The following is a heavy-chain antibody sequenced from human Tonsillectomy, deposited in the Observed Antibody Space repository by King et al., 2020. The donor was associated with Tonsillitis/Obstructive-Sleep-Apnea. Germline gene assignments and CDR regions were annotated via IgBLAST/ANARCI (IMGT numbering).Heavy chain of an antibody. J-gene: IGHJ5*02. Sequence: VQLVESGGGVVRPGGSLRLSCAASGVTFDDYGMSWVRQGPGKGLEWGSGSNWNGGRPGYAELVKGRFTNSRDNAKNSLYLQMNSLRAEDPALYYCARDDYCSSTSCNTGWFDPWGQGTLVTVSS. CDR3: ARDDYCSSTSCNTGWFDP. V-gene: IGHV3-20*04. CDR2: SNWNGGRP. CDR1: GVTFDDYG. D-gene: IGHD2-2*02.